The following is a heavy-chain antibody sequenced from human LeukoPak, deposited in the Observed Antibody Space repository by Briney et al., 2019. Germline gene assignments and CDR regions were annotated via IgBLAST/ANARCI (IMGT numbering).Heavy chain of an antibody. D-gene: IGHD7-27*01. V-gene: IGHV4-34*01. J-gene: IGHJ6*02. CDR2: INHSGST. CDR1: GGSFSGYY. Sequence: PSETLSLTCAVYGGSFSGYYWSWIRQPPGKGLEWIGEINHSGSTNYNPSLKSRVTISVDTSKNQFSLKLSSVTAADTAVYYCAILGYYYGMDVWGQGTTVTVSS. CDR3: AILGYYYGMDV.